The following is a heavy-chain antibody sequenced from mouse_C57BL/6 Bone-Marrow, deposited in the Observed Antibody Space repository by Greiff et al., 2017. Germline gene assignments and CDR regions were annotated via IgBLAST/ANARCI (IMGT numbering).Heavy chain of an antibody. CDR1: GYTFTSYW. V-gene: IGHV1-64*01. Sequence: VQLQQPGAELVKPGASVKLSCKASGYTFTSYWMHWVKQRPGQGLEWIGMIHPNSGSTNYNEKFKSKATLTVDKSSSTAYMQLSSLTSEDSAVDYCARGAILRSFAYWGQGTLVTVSA. D-gene: IGHD1-1*01. CDR3: ARGAILRSFAY. J-gene: IGHJ3*01. CDR2: IHPNSGST.